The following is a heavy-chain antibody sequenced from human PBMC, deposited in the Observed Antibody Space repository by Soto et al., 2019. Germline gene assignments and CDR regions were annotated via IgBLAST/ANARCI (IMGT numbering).Heavy chain of an antibody. Sequence: EVQLLESGGHLVQPGGSLRLSCAASGFIFSNYAMSWVRQAPGKGLEWVSFISGSGSTTYYADSVKGRFTISRGNSKSMLYVQMNSLRAEDAAVYYCVREASSTGLHLDHWGRGTLVTVS. J-gene: IGHJ4*02. CDR1: GFIFSNYA. D-gene: IGHD6-6*01. V-gene: IGHV3-23*01. CDR2: ISGSGSTT. CDR3: VREASSTGLHLDH.